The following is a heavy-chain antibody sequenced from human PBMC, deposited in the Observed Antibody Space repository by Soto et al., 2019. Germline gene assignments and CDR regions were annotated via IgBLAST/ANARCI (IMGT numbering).Heavy chain of an antibody. D-gene: IGHD2-2*01. Sequence: EVQLLESGGGLVQPGGSLRLSCAVSGFSFSTYAMSWVRQASGKGLEWVSGISAGGGNTYYADSVRGRFTISRDNSKDTLYLQITSLRAEDTAFYYCAKHAEYQLVSWFDPWGQGTLVTVSS. J-gene: IGHJ5*02. CDR1: GFSFSTYA. V-gene: IGHV3-23*01. CDR2: ISAGGGNT. CDR3: AKHAEYQLVSWFDP.